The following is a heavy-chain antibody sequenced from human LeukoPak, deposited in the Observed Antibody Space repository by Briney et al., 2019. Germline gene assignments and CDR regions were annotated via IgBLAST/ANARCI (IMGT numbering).Heavy chain of an antibody. CDR2: INPSGGST. CDR1: GYTFTSYY. J-gene: IGHJ4*02. Sequence: ASVKVSCKASGYTFTSYYIHWVRQAPGQGLEWMGIINPSGGSTNYAQKFQGRVTMTRDTSTSTVYMELSSLRSEDTAMYYCAKWTTTYLDYWGQGTLVTVSS. D-gene: IGHD1-1*01. V-gene: IGHV1-46*01. CDR3: AKWTTTYLDY.